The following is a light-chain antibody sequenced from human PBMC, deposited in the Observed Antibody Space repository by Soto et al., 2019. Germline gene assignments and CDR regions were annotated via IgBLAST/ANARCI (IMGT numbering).Light chain of an antibody. V-gene: IGLV2-23*02. CDR3: CSYAGSSTFYV. Sequence: QSALTQPASVSGSPGQSITISCTGTSSDVGSYNLVSWYQQHPGKAPKLMIYEVSKRPSGVSNRFSGSKSGNTASLTISGLQADDDADYYCCSYAGSSTFYVFGTGTKVTV. CDR1: SSDVGSYNL. J-gene: IGLJ1*01. CDR2: EVS.